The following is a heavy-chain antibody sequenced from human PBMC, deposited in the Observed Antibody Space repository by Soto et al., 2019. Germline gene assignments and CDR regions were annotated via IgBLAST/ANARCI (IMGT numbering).Heavy chain of an antibody. CDR3: ARDLGGGLFDP. CDR2: ISAYNGNT. Sequence: ASVKVSCKASGYTFTNYAMHWMRQAPGQRLEWMGWISAYNGNTNYAQKLQGRVTMTTDTSTSTAYMELRSLRSDDTAVYYCARDLGGGLFDPWGQGTLVTVSS. J-gene: IGHJ5*02. CDR1: GYTFTNYA. V-gene: IGHV1-18*01. D-gene: IGHD3-16*01.